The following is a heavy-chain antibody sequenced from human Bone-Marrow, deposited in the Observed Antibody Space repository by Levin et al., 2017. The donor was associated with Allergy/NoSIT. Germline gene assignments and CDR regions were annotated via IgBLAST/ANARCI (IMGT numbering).Heavy chain of an antibody. CDR3: ATDLARSDFWSGYYSEGHS. J-gene: IGHJ4*02. CDR1: GYTLTELS. CDR2: FDPEDGET. D-gene: IGHD3-3*01. V-gene: IGHV1-24*01. Sequence: ASVKVSCKVSGYTLTELSMHWVRQAPGKGLEWMGGFDPEDGETIYAQKFQGRVTMTEDTSTDTAYMELSSLRSEDTAVYYCATDLARSDFWSGYYSEGHSWGQGTLVTVSS.